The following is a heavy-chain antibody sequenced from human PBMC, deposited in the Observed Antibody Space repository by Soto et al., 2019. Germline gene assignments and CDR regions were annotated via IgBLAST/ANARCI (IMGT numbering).Heavy chain of an antibody. V-gene: IGHV3-30*09. CDR2: ISYGGDNK. D-gene: IGHD6-13*01. Sequence: QVQLVESGGGVVQPGRSLRLSCAASGFIFSDYAMHWGRQAPGKGLEWVEVISYGGDNKYYADSVRGRFAISRDNLKNPLDLQMNSLNPEDTAVYHCAKARHSTSWYGLEADFWGQGTLVTVSS. CDR3: AKARHSTSWYGLEADF. J-gene: IGHJ4*02. CDR1: GFIFSDYA.